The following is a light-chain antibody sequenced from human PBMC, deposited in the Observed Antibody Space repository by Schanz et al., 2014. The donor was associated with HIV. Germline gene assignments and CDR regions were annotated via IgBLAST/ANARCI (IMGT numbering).Light chain of an antibody. Sequence: EIVLTQSPGTLSLSPGERATLSCRASQSVSSSYLAWYQQKPGQAPRLLIYDASNRATGIPARFSGSGSGTDFTLTISRLEPEDYAMYYCQQYGSPPWTFGQGTKVEVK. J-gene: IGKJ1*01. CDR1: QSVSSSY. CDR2: DAS. V-gene: IGKV3-20*01. CDR3: QQYGSPPWT.